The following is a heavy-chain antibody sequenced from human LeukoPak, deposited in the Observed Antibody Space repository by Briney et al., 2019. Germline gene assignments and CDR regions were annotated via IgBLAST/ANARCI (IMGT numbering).Heavy chain of an antibody. V-gene: IGHV1-2*02. CDR1: GYTFTGYY. CDR3: ASHRYNWNEGDY. D-gene: IGHD1-1*01. Sequence: ASVKVSCKASGYTFTGYYMHWVRQAPGQGLEWMGWINPNGGGTNYAQKFQGRVTMTRDTSISTAYMELSRLRSDDTAVYYCASHRYNWNEGDYWGQGTLVTVSS. CDR2: INPNGGGT. J-gene: IGHJ4*02.